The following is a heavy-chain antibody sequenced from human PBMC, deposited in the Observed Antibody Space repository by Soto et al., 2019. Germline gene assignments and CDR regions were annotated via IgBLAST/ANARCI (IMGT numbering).Heavy chain of an antibody. CDR2: IFPGDSNT. D-gene: IGHD6-25*01. Sequence: GESLKISCKGSGYTFTRYWIGWVRQKPGKGLEWMGIIFPGDSNTRYSPSFQGQVTISAARSLSTAYLQWSRLKASDTAMYYCAISSMAAAGFDYWDQGTLVTVSS. CDR3: AISSMAAAGFDY. V-gene: IGHV5-51*01. J-gene: IGHJ4*02. CDR1: GYTFTRYW.